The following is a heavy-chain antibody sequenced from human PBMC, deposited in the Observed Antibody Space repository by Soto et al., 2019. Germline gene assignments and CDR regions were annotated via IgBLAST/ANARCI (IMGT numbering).Heavy chain of an antibody. D-gene: IGHD6-6*01. CDR2: IYYSGST. J-gene: IGHJ4*02. CDR3: ARLPRYSSSSD. V-gene: IGHV4-39*01. Sequence: SETLSLTCTVSGGSISSSSYYWGWIRQPPGKGLEWIGSIYYSGSTYYNPSLKSRVTISVDTSKNQFSLKLSSVTAADTAVYYCARLPRYSSSSDWGQGTLVTV. CDR1: GGSISSSSYY.